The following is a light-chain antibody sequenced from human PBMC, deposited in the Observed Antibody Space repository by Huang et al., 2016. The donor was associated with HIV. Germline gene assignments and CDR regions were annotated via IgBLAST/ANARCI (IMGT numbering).Light chain of an antibody. CDR1: QSVSNN. Sequence: EIVMTQSPATLSVSPGERATLSCRASQSVSNNLAWYQQIPGQAPRLLIYGASTRATGITARFSGSGSRTEFTLTISSLQSEDFAVYYCQQYNNWPLTFGQGTKVEIK. CDR2: GAS. V-gene: IGKV3-15*01. CDR3: QQYNNWPLT. J-gene: IGKJ1*01.